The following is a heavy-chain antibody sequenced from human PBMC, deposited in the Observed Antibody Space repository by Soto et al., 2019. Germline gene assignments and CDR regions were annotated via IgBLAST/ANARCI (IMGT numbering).Heavy chain of an antibody. CDR1: GGSISSSSYY. J-gene: IGHJ4*02. Sequence: SETLSLTCTVSGGSISSSSYYWGWIRQPPGKGLEWIGSIYYSGSTYYNPSLKSRVTISVDTSKNQFSLKLSSVTAADTAVYYCATEHTVTNVFDYWGQRTSVTVSS. CDR2: IYYSGST. CDR3: ATEHTVTNVFDY. D-gene: IGHD4-17*01. V-gene: IGHV4-39*02.